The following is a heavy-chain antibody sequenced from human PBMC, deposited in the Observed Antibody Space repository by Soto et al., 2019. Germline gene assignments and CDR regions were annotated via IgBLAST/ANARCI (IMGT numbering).Heavy chain of an antibody. CDR3: ARASSSTSGAIDY. CDR2: INEDGSEK. J-gene: IGHJ4*02. D-gene: IGHD2-2*01. CDR1: AFNFRDYW. V-gene: IGHV3-7*04. Sequence: GGSLRLSCAASAFNFRDYWVSWVRQALGKGLEWVAKINEDGSEKYYVDSVKGRFTISRDNAKNSLYLQMNSLTVEDTAMYYCARASSSTSGAIDYWGEGTLVTVSS.